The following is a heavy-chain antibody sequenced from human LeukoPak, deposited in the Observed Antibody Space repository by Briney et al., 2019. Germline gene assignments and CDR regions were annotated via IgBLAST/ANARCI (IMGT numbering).Heavy chain of an antibody. CDR1: GFTFSSYA. V-gene: IGHV3-23*01. CDR3: ARVGYYYDSSGYSGGFDY. D-gene: IGHD3-22*01. CDR2: ISGSGGST. Sequence: GGSLRLSCAASGFTFSSYAMSWVRQAPGKGLEWVSAISGSGGSTYYADSVKGRFTISRDNSKNTLYLQMNSLRAEDTAVYYCARVGYYYDSSGYSGGFDYWGQGTLVTVSS. J-gene: IGHJ4*02.